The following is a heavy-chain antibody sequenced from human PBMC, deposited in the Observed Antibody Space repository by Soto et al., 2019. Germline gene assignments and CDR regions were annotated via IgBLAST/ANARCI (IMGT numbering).Heavy chain of an antibody. J-gene: IGHJ4*02. CDR2: TYYRSKWNN. Sequence: SQTLSLTCAISGDSVSSNTDAWHWIRQSPSRGLEWLGRTYYRSKWNNDYAVSVKSRITINPDTSKNQFSLQLQSVTPEDTAVYYCVRSQHSYYFDYWGQGTLVTVSS. CDR1: GDSVSSNTDA. V-gene: IGHV6-1*01. CDR3: VRSQHSYYFDY.